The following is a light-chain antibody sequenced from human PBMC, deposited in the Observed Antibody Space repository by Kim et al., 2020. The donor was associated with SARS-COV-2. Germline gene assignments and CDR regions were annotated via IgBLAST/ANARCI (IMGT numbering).Light chain of an antibody. CDR3: QQLNSYPRT. Sequence: DIQLTQSPSFLSASVGDRVTITCRASQGISSYLAWYQQKPGKAPKLLIYAASTLQSGVPSRFSGSGSGTEFTLTISSLQPEDFATYCQQLNSYPRTFGQGTKVDIK. V-gene: IGKV1-9*01. J-gene: IGKJ1*01. CDR1: QGISSY. CDR2: AAS.